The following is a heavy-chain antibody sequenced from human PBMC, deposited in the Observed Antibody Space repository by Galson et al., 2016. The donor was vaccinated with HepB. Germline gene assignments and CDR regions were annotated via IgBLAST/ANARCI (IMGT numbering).Heavy chain of an antibody. D-gene: IGHD6-13*01. CDR3: AKDGITVALQH. J-gene: IGHJ1*01. Sequence: SLRLSCAASGFTFSSYGMHWVRQAPGKGLEWVAFISYDGNDKYYTDSVKGRFTISRDNSKNTLYLQMNSLRAEDTAVYYCAKDGITVALQHWGQGTLVTVSS. CDR2: ISYDGNDK. V-gene: IGHV3-30*18. CDR1: GFTFSSYG.